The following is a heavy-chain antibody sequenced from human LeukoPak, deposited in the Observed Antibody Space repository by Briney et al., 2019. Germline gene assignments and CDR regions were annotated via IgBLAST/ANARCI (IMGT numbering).Heavy chain of an antibody. D-gene: IGHD3-22*01. Sequence: SETLSLTCSVSGYSIGSAYYWGWVRQPPGKGLEWIGYIYYSGSTNYNPSLKSRVTISVDTSKNQFSLKLSSVTAADTAVYYCARAIGRYDSSGYYYFDYWGQGTLVTVSS. CDR2: IYYSGST. J-gene: IGHJ4*02. CDR1: GYSIGSAYY. V-gene: IGHV4-61*01. CDR3: ARAIGRYDSSGYYYFDY.